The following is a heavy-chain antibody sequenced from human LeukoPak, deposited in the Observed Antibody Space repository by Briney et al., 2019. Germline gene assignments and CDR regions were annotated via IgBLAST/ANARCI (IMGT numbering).Heavy chain of an antibody. D-gene: IGHD5-18*01. CDR2: IIPIFGTA. J-gene: IGHJ4*02. CDR3: ARDYSYAENRDY. Sequence: SVKVSCKASGGTFSSYAIIWVRQAPGQGLEWMGRIIPIFGTANYAQKFQGRVTITTDESTSTAYMELSSLRSEDTAVYYCARDYSYAENRDYWGQGTLVTVSS. V-gene: IGHV1-69*05. CDR1: GGTFSSYA.